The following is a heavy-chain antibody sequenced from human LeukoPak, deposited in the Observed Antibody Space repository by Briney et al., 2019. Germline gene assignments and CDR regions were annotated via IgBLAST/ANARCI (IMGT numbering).Heavy chain of an antibody. CDR3: ARGSFGYSYADRWDYFDY. CDR2: INPNSGGT. D-gene: IGHD5-18*01. Sequence: ASVKVSCKASGYTFTGYYMHWVRQAPGQGLEWMGRINPNSGGTDYAQKFQGRVTMTRDTSISTAYMELSRLRSDDTAVYYCARGSFGYSYADRWDYFDYWGQGTLVTVSS. V-gene: IGHV1-2*06. J-gene: IGHJ4*02. CDR1: GYTFTGYY.